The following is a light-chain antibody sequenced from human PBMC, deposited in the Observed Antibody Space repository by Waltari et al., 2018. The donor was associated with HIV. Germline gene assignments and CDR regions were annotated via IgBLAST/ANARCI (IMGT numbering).Light chain of an antibody. CDR3: AAWDDSLNGVV. CDR2: SNN. Sequence: QSVLTQPPSASGTPGQRVTISCSGSSSNIGSNTVNWYQQLPGTAPQLLIYSNNRRPSGLPDRFSGSKSCTSASLAISGLQSEDEADYYCAAWDDSLNGVVFGGGTKLTVL. J-gene: IGLJ2*01. CDR1: SSNIGSNT. V-gene: IGLV1-44*01.